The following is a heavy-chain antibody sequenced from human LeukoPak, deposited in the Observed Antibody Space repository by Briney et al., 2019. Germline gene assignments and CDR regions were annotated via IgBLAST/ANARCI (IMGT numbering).Heavy chain of an antibody. J-gene: IGHJ4*02. CDR2: INPSGGST. CDR1: GYTFTIYY. V-gene: IGHV1-46*01. Sequence: ASVKVSCKASGYTFTIYYIHWVRQAPGQGLEWMGIINPSGGSTNSAQKFQDSLTMTRDTSTSTVYMEMSSLTSEDTAVYYCARGGSFLPFDYWGQGTLVTVSS. CDR3: ARGGSFLPFDY. D-gene: IGHD1-26*01.